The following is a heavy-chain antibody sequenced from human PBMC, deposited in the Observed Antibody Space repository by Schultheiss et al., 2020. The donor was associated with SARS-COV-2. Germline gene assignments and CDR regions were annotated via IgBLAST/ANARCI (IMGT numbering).Heavy chain of an antibody. CDR1: GGSISSYY. J-gene: IGHJ5*02. CDR3: ARMAFDSSGYYPNWFDP. D-gene: IGHD3-22*01. CDR2: IYYSGST. Sequence: SQTLSLTCTVSGGSISSYYWSWIRQSPGKGLEWIGYIYYSGSTNYNPSLKSRVTISVDTSKNQFSLKLSSVTAADTAVYYCARMAFDSSGYYPNWFDPWGQGTLVTVSS. V-gene: IGHV4-59*12.